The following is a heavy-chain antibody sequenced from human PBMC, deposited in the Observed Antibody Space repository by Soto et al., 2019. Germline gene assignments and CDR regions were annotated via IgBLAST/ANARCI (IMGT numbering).Heavy chain of an antibody. D-gene: IGHD2-2*01. V-gene: IGHV1-3*01. CDR1: GYTFTSYA. Sequence: ASVKVSCKASGYTFTSYAMHWVRQAPGQRLEWMGWINAGNGNTKYSQKFQGRVTITRDTSASTAYMELSSLRSEDTAVYYCARSETEYCSSTSCYLGIGLGYWGQGTLVTVSS. CDR2: INAGNGNT. CDR3: ARSETEYCSSTSCYLGIGLGY. J-gene: IGHJ4*02.